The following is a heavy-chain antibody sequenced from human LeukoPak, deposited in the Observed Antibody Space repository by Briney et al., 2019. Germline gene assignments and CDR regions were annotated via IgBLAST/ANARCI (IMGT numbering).Heavy chain of an antibody. CDR1: GFTFDDYA. J-gene: IGHJ4*02. V-gene: IGHV3-9*01. CDR3: AKDINGGGYGLLDY. D-gene: IGHD3-22*01. CDR2: ISWNSGSI. Sequence: GRSLRLSCAASGFTFDDYAMHWVRQAPGKGLEWVSGISWNSGSIGYADSVKGRFTISRDNAKNSLYLQMNSLRAEDTALYYCAKDINGGGYGLLDYWGQGTLVTVSS.